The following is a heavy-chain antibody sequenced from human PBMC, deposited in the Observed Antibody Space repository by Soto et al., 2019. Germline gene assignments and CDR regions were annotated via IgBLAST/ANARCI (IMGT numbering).Heavy chain of an antibody. CDR1: VVRFKSDR. J-gene: IGHJ6*02. CDR3: ARDSYPARPFYYYGMDV. CDR2: ISSSSSYI. D-gene: IGHD6-6*01. V-gene: IGHV3-21*01. Sequence: GVSAGPTLSSCVVRFKSDRMNWVLPTPGKGLAWISSISSSSSYIYYADSVKGRFTISRDNAKNSLYLQMNSLRAEDTAVYYFARDSYPARPFYYYGMDVWGQGNSVS.